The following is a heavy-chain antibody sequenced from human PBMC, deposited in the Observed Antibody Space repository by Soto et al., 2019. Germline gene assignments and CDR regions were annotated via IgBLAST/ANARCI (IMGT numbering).Heavy chain of an antibody. CDR3: ARDILTGYDQVDY. Sequence: PGGSLRLSCAASGFTFSNYWMHWVRQAPGKGLVWVSRINSDGSFTSYADSVKGRFTISRDNAKNTLYLQMNSLRAEDTAVYYCARDILTGYDQVDYWGQGTLVTVSS. J-gene: IGHJ4*02. V-gene: IGHV3-74*01. CDR2: INSDGSFT. D-gene: IGHD3-9*01. CDR1: GFTFSNYW.